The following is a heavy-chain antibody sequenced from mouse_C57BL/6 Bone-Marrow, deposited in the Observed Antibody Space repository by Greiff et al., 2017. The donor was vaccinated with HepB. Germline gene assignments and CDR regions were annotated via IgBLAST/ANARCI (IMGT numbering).Heavy chain of an antibody. Sequence: DVKLVESGGGLVQPGGSMKLSCVASGFTFSNYWMNWVRQSPEKGLEWVAQIRLKSDNYATHYAESVKGRFTISRDDSKSSVYLQMNNLRAEDTGIYYCTRTLDGYYVGFAYWGQGTLVTVSA. CDR1: GFTFSNYW. CDR2: IRLKSDNYAT. CDR3: TRTLDGYYVGFAY. J-gene: IGHJ3*01. D-gene: IGHD2-3*01. V-gene: IGHV6-3*01.